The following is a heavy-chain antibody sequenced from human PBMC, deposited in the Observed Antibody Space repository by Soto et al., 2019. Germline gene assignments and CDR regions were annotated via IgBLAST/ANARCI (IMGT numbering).Heavy chain of an antibody. D-gene: IGHD2-15*01. J-gene: IGHJ3*02. CDR1: GFTFSSYW. CDR2: IKQDGSEK. V-gene: IGHV3-7*01. CDR3: ARDSRYCSGGSCYKAGAFDI. Sequence: EVQLVESGGGLVQPGGSLRLSCAASGFTFSSYWMSWVRQAPGKGLEWVANIKQDGSEKYYVDSVKGRFTISRDNAKNSLYLQMNSLRAEDTAVYYCARDSRYCSGGSCYKAGAFDIWGQGTMVTVSS.